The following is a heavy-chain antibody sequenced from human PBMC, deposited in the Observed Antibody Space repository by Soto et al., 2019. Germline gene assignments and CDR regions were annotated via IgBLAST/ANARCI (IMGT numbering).Heavy chain of an antibody. CDR3: ARAYCSGGSCYPEKDYFDY. CDR2: ISSSSSYI. Sequence: QVQLVESGGGLVKPGGSLRLSCAASGFTFSDYYMSWIRQAPGKGLEWVSSISSSSSYIYYADSVKGRFTISRDNAKNSLYLQMNSLRAEDTAVYYCARAYCSGGSCYPEKDYFDYWGQGTLVTVSS. J-gene: IGHJ4*02. V-gene: IGHV3-11*06. CDR1: GFTFSDYY. D-gene: IGHD2-15*01.